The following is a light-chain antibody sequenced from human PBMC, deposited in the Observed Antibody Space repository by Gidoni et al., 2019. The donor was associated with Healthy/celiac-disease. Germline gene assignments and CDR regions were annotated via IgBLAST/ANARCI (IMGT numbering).Light chain of an antibody. CDR2: SAS. CDR3: QKYNSAPQT. CDR1: QDISNY. V-gene: IGKV1-27*01. Sequence: DIQMTQSPSSLSASVGDRVTITCRATQDISNYLAWYQQQPGKVPQLLLYSASTLQSGVPSRFCGSGSGTDFTLTISSLQPEDVATYYCQKYNSAPQTFGQGTKVEIK. J-gene: IGKJ1*01.